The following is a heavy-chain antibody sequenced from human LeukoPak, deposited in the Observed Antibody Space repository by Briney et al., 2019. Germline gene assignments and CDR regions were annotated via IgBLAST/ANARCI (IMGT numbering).Heavy chain of an antibody. Sequence: ASVKVSCKASGYTFTSYGISWVRQAPGQGLEWMGWISAYNGSTNYAQKLQGRVTMTTDTSTSTAYMELRSLRSDDTAVYYCARSTLWFGELSSLDYWGQGTLVTVSS. J-gene: IGHJ4*02. V-gene: IGHV1-18*01. CDR3: ARSTLWFGELSSLDY. D-gene: IGHD3-10*01. CDR2: ISAYNGST. CDR1: GYTFTSYG.